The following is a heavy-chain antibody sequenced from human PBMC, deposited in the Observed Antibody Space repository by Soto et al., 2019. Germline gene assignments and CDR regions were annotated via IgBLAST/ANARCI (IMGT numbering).Heavy chain of an antibody. CDR1: GFTFSSYG. Sequence: QVQLVESGGGVVQPGRSLRLSCAASGFTFSSYGMHWVRQAPGKGLEWVAVISYDGSNKYYADSVKGRFTISRDNSKNTLYLQMNSLRAEDPAGYYGAKGNSAVSGTGPRHWGQGTMVTVSS. D-gene: IGHD6-19*01. CDR2: ISYDGSNK. J-gene: IGHJ3*01. V-gene: IGHV3-30*18. CDR3: AKGNSAVSGTGPRH.